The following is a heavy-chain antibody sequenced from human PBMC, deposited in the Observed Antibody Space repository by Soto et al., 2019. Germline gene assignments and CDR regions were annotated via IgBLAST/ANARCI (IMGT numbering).Heavy chain of an antibody. V-gene: IGHV4-30-4*01. Sequence: SETLSLTCTVSGGSISSGNYYWSWIRQPPGKGLEWIGYIYYSGSTYYNPSLKSRVTISVDTSKNQFSLKLSSVTAADTAVYYCARARSSNWNYVTSNWFDPWGEGTLVTVSS. J-gene: IGHJ5*02. CDR3: ARARSSNWNYVTSNWFDP. CDR2: IYYSGST. CDR1: GGSISSGNYY. D-gene: IGHD1-7*01.